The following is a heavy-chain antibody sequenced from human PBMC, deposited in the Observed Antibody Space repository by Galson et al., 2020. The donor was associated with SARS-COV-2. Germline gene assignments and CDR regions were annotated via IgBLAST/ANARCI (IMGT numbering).Heavy chain of an antibody. CDR2: VAHTGNI. Sequence: SETLSLTCTVHGGSFTGYSWHWIRQSPGKGLEWIGEVAHTGNINYNQSLKSRVTISEESSKRQFSLKVISVTAADTALYFCVRGRPAPNVALIPDPDHWGQGTLVTISS. CDR3: VRGRPAPNVALIPDPDH. CDR1: GGSFTGYS. V-gene: IGHV4-34*01. D-gene: IGHD2-21*01. J-gene: IGHJ5*02.